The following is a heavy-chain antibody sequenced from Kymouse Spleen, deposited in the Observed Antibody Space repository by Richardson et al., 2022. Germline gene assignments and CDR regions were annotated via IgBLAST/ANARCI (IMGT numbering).Heavy chain of an antibody. CDR3: ARARYFNYYYYGMDV. V-gene: IGHV4-34*01. CDR1: GGSFSGYY. J-gene: IGHJ6*02. D-gene: IGHD3-9*01. CDR2: INHSGST. Sequence: QVQLQQWGAGLLKPSETLSLTCAVYGGSFSGYYWSWIRQPPGKGLEWIGEINHSGSTNYNPSLKSRVTISVDTSKNQFSLKLSSVTAADTAVYYCARARYFNYYYYGMDVWGQGTTVTVSS.